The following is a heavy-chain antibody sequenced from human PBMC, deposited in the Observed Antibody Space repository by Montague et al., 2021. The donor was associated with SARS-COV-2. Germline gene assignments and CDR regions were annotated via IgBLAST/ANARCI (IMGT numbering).Heavy chain of an antibody. CDR3: ARSPRGTVAGWLDY. Sequence: SLRLSCAASGFTFGDYHMTWVRQAPAKGLQWVAHINHDETAKTYVDSVKGRFTISRDNSKNSLILQMNSLTDEDTAVYYCARSPRGTVAGWLDYWVQGTLVTVSS. V-gene: IGHV3-7*01. J-gene: IGHJ4*02. CDR1: GFTFGDYH. D-gene: IGHD6-19*01. CDR2: INHDETAK.